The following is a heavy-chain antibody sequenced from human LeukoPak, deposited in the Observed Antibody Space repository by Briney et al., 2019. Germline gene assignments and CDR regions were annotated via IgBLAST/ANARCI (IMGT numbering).Heavy chain of an antibody. CDR2: IKQDGSEK. Sequence: GGSLRLSCAASGFTFSSYWMSWVRQAPGKGLDWVANIKQDGSEKYYVDSVKGRFTISRDNAKNSLYLQMNSLRAEDTAVYYCARVYPWYSGSFKFDYWGQGTLVTVSS. CDR1: GFTFSSYW. D-gene: IGHD1-26*01. CDR3: ARVYPWYSGSFKFDY. V-gene: IGHV3-7*01. J-gene: IGHJ4*02.